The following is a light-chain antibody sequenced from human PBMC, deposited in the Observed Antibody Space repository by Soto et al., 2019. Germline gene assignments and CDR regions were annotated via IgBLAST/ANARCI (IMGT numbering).Light chain of an antibody. CDR2: ATS. Sequence: EMGLTQSPGTLSLSPGERATLSCRASQSVSNNYLAWYQQKPGQAPRLLIYATSSRATGIPDRFSGSGSGTDFTLTISRLEPEDFAVYYCQQYGRSGTFGQGTKVDIK. J-gene: IGKJ1*01. CDR1: QSVSNNY. CDR3: QQYGRSGT. V-gene: IGKV3-20*01.